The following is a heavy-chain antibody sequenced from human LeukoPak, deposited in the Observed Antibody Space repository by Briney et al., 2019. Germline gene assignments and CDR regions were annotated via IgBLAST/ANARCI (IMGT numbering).Heavy chain of an antibody. CDR1: GFTFSNAW. CDR3: ARDLTPGGYFDY. V-gene: IGHV3-53*01. D-gene: IGHD1-14*01. Sequence: GGSLRLSCAASGFTFSNAWMSWVRQAPGKGLEWVSVIYSGGSTFYADSVKGRFTISRDNSKNTLYLQMNSLRAEDTAVYYCARDLTPGGYFDYWGQGTLVTVSS. CDR2: IYSGGST. J-gene: IGHJ4*02.